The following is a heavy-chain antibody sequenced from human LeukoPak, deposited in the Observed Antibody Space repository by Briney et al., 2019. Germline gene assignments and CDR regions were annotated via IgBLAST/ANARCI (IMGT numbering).Heavy chain of an antibody. D-gene: IGHD2-2*01. Sequence: ASVKVSCKASGYTFASYDINWVRQATGQGLEWMGWMNPNSGNTGYAQKFQGRVTMTRNTSISTAYMELSSLRSEDTAVYYCARARQYQLLTTYYYYYYMDVWGKGTTVTVSS. J-gene: IGHJ6*03. V-gene: IGHV1-8*01. CDR2: MNPNSGNT. CDR3: ARARQYQLLTTYYYYYYMDV. CDR1: GYTFASYD.